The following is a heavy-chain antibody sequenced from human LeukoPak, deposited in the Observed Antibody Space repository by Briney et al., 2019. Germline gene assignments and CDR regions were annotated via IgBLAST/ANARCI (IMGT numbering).Heavy chain of an antibody. D-gene: IGHD1-26*01. CDR1: GFTFSDYA. V-gene: IGHV3-23*01. CDR3: AKDREKAVGATIFDH. J-gene: IGHJ4*02. Sequence: GGSLRLSCAVSGFTFSDYAMSWVRQAPGKGLEWVLGISFSGRSTDYADSVKGRFIISRDNSNNTLYLQMNSLRAEDTAVYYCAKDREKAVGATIFDHWGQGTLVTVSS. CDR2: ISFSGRST.